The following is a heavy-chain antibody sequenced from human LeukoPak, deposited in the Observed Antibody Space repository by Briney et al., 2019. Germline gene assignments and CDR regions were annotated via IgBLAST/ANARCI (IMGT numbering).Heavy chain of an antibody. V-gene: IGHV3-21*01. Sequence: GGSLRLSCAASGFTFSSYTMNWVRQAPGKGLEWVSSIGSGSSYIYYADSVKGRFSISRDNAKNSLYLQLSSLRVEDTAVYYCARARGSCAGGRCYSEYWGQGTQVTVSS. CDR3: ARARGSCAGGRCYSEY. J-gene: IGHJ4*02. D-gene: IGHD2-8*02. CDR1: GFTFSSYT. CDR2: IGSGSSYI.